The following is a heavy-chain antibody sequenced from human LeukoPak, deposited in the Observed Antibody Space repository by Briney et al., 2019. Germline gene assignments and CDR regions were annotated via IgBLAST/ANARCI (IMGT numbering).Heavy chain of an antibody. Sequence: SETLSLTCTVSGGSISSGDYYWSWIRQPPGKGLEWIGYIYYSGSTYYNPSLKSRVTISVDTSKNRFSLKLSSVTAADTAVYYCARESSTYYYDSSGYYYFDYWGQGTLVTVSS. CDR3: ARESSTYYYDSSGYYYFDY. J-gene: IGHJ4*02. CDR1: GGSISSGDYY. D-gene: IGHD3-22*01. V-gene: IGHV4-30-4*08. CDR2: IYYSGST.